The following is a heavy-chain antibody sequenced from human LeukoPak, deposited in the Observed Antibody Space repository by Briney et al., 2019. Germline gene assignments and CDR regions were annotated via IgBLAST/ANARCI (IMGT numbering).Heavy chain of an antibody. J-gene: IGHJ4*02. CDR2: ISRDGSTV. D-gene: IGHD3-10*01. CDR3: ARDLGDWYTSGFDD. CDR1: GFTFRNYE. V-gene: IGHV3-48*03. Sequence: GGSLRLSCAGSGFTFRNYEMSWVRQAPGKGLEWVSHISRDGSTVYYRDSVKGRFTISRDNVKNSLYLQMNSLRVEDTGVYYCARDLGDWYTSGFDDWGQGSLVIASS.